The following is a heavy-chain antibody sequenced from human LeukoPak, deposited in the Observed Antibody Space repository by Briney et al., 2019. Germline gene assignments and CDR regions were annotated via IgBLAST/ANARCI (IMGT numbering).Heavy chain of an antibody. Sequence: SETLSLTCTVSGGSISSGGYYWSWIRQHPGTGLEWIGYIYYSGSTYYNPSLKSRVTISVDTSKNQFSLKLSSVTAADTAVYYCVRSPLEATYGDYEGSWFDPWGQGTLVTVSS. CDR1: GGSISSGGYY. D-gene: IGHD4-17*01. CDR2: IYYSGST. J-gene: IGHJ5*02. CDR3: VRSPLEATYGDYEGSWFDP. V-gene: IGHV4-31*03.